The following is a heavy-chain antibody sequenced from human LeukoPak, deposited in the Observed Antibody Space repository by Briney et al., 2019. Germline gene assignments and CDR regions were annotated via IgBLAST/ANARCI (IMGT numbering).Heavy chain of an antibody. Sequence: GGSLRLSCAASGFTFSSYWMSWVRQAPGKGLEWVANIKQDGSEKYYVDSVKGRFTISRDNAKNSLYLQMDSLRAEDTAVYYCASTYGDRYYFDYWGQGTLVTVSS. V-gene: IGHV3-7*01. J-gene: IGHJ4*02. CDR3: ASTYGDRYYFDY. CDR1: GFTFSSYW. CDR2: IKQDGSEK. D-gene: IGHD4-17*01.